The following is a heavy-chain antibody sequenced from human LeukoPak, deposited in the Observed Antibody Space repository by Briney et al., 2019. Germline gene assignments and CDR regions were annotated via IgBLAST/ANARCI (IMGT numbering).Heavy chain of an antibody. CDR1: GITLSNYG. J-gene: IGHJ4*02. CDR3: ARDGVSKDYGSGSYYNQFDY. D-gene: IGHD3-10*01. V-gene: IGHV3-20*01. Sequence: GGSLRLSCAVSGITLSNYGMSWVRQAPGKGLEWVSGINWNGGSTGYADSVKGRFTISRDNAKNSLYLQMNSLRAEDTALYHCARDGVSKDYGSGSYYNQFDYWGQGTLVTVSS. CDR2: INWNGGST.